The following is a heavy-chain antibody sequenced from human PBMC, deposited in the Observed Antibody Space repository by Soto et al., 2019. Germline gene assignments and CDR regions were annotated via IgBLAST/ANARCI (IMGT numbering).Heavy chain of an antibody. Sequence: GESLKISCKGSGYSFTSYWIGWVRQMPGKGLEWMGIIYPGDSDTRYSPSFQGQVTISADKSISTAYLQWSSLKASDTAMYYCARHVGGVVVPAARYYYYGMDVWGQGTTVTVSS. D-gene: IGHD2-2*01. CDR3: ARHVGGVVVPAARYYYYGMDV. V-gene: IGHV5-51*01. CDR2: IYPGDSDT. CDR1: GYSFTSYW. J-gene: IGHJ6*02.